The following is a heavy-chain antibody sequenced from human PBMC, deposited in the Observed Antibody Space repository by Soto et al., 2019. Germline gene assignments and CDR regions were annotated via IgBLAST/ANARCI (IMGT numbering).Heavy chain of an antibody. Sequence: GASVKVSCKVSGYTLTELSMHWVRQAPGKGLEWMGGFDPEDGETIYAQKFQGRVTMTEDTSTDTAYMELNSLRAEDTAVYYCARELAYCSGGNCYMEGAFDIWGQGTMVTVSS. D-gene: IGHD2-15*01. CDR1: GYTLTELS. CDR3: ARELAYCSGGNCYMEGAFDI. J-gene: IGHJ3*02. CDR2: FDPEDGET. V-gene: IGHV1-24*01.